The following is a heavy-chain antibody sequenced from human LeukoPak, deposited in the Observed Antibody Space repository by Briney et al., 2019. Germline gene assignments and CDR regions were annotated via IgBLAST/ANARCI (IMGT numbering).Heavy chain of an antibody. Sequence: GASVKVSCKASGGTFSSYAISWVRQAPGQGLEWMGGIIPIFGTANYAQKFQGRVTITADESTSTAYMELSSLRSEDTAVYYCATGWLQSNWFDPWGQGTLVTVSS. J-gene: IGHJ5*02. CDR2: IIPIFGTA. CDR1: GGTFSSYA. CDR3: ATGWLQSNWFDP. V-gene: IGHV1-69*13. D-gene: IGHD5-24*01.